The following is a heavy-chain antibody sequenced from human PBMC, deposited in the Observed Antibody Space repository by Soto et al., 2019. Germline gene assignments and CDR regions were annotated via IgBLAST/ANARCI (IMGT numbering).Heavy chain of an antibody. Sequence: ASVKVSCKASGYTFTSYYMHWVRQAPGQGLEWMGIINPSGGSTSYTQKFQGRVTMTRDTSTSTVYMELSSLRSEDTAVYYCARAWEAAKVTSGVFAWGQGTLVTVSS. CDR1: GYTFTSYY. D-gene: IGHD5-18*01. J-gene: IGHJ5*02. V-gene: IGHV1-46*01. CDR3: ARAWEAAKVTSGVFA. CDR2: INPSGGST.